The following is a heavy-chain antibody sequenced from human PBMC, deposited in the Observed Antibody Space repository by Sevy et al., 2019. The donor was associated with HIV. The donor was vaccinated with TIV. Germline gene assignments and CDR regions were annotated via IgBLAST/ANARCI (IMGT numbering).Heavy chain of an antibody. CDR1: GFTFRSYT. J-gene: IGHJ4*02. CDR2: ISSSGSYI. Sequence: GGSLRLSCVASGFTFRSYTMKWVRQAPGKGLECVSSISSSGSYIYYEDSAKGRFTISRDDAKNSLYLQMNTLRAEDGAVYYCARVRPSDTSDFDYWGQGTLVTVSS. V-gene: IGHV3-21*01. D-gene: IGHD6-19*01. CDR3: ARVRPSDTSDFDY.